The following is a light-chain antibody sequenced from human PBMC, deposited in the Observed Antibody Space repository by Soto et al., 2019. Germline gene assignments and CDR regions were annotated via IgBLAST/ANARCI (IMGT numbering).Light chain of an antibody. V-gene: IGKV3-20*01. J-gene: IGKJ4*01. CDR2: GAS. CDR3: QQYGSSPPLT. Sequence: EIVLSQSSGTLSLSPGERATLSCRASQSVSSSYLAWYQQKPGQAPRLLIYGASSRATGIPDRFSGSGSGTDFTLTISRLEPEDIAVYYCQQYGSSPPLTFGGGTKVDIK. CDR1: QSVSSSY.